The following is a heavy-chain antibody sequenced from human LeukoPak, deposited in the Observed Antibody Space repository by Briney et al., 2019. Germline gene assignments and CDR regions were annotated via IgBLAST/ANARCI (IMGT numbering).Heavy chain of an antibody. V-gene: IGHV2-5*01. D-gene: IGHD3-3*01. CDR2: IYWNDDK. Sequence: SGPTLVKPTQTLTLTCTFSGFSLSTSGVDVGWIRQPPGKALEWLALIYWNDDKRYSPSLKSRLTITKDTSKNQVVLTMTNMDPVDTATYYCAHSRPLRAYYDFWSGYPPSNYYYGMDVWGQGTTVTVSS. CDR3: AHSRPLRAYYDFWSGYPPSNYYYGMDV. J-gene: IGHJ6*02. CDR1: GFSLSTSGVD.